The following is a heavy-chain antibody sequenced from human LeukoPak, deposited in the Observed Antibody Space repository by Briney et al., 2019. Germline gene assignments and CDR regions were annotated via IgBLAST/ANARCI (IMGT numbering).Heavy chain of an antibody. CDR1: GFTFGNYG. J-gene: IGHJ3*02. CDR3: ARDPKGQIRGHPVAFDI. V-gene: IGHV3-20*03. CDR2: INWNGGST. Sequence: TGGSLRLSYAASGFTFGNYGMSWVRQAPGKGLEWVSGINWNGGSTGYADSVEGRFTISRDNSKNTLYLQMNSLRAEDTAVYYCARDPKGQIRGHPVAFDIWGQGTMVTVSS.